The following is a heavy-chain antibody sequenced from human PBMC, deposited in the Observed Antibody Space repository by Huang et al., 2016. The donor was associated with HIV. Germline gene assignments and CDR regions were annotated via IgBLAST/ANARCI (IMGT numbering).Heavy chain of an antibody. J-gene: IGHJ4*02. Sequence: QITLKESGPTLVKPTQTLTLTCTFSGFSLRTSGVGVGLIRQPPGQALAGLALIYWDDEKRDNPSLRPRLTVTKDTSKNQDILTMTNVDPVDTATYFCAHLGDFWGGFTVREYFDQWGQGILVAVSS. CDR2: IYWDDEK. D-gene: IGHD3-3*01. CDR1: GFSLRTSGVG. CDR3: AHLGDFWGGFTVREYFDQ. V-gene: IGHV2-5*02.